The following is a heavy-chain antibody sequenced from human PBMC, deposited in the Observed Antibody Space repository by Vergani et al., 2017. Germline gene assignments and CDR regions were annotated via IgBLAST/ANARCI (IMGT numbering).Heavy chain of an antibody. CDR2: LSASDRRT. J-gene: IGHJ3*02. Sequence: EVQLLQSGGGVIQPGGSVRLSCAASGFTFIMHAMSWVRQAPGKGLEWVSTLSASDRRTHYADSVKGRFSISRDNSKNTLFLHMNSLRPEDTAVYYCAKVGRSEVAGTFGAFDIWGQGTTVTVSS. D-gene: IGHD6-19*01. CDR3: AKVGRSEVAGTFGAFDI. V-gene: IGHV3-23*01. CDR1: GFTFIMHA.